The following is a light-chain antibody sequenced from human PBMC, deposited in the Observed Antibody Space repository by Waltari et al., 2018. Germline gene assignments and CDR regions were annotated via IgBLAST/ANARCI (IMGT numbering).Light chain of an antibody. CDR1: QDIANY. V-gene: IGKV1-33*01. CDR2: DAS. Sequence: DIQMTQSPSSLSASVGDRVTITCQASQDIANYLSWYHQKPGKAPKLLIYDASNLEAGVPSRFSGSGSETDYTFTISTLQPEDIGTFYCQQYRNLPLTFGGGTKVDLK. CDR3: QQYRNLPLT. J-gene: IGKJ4*01.